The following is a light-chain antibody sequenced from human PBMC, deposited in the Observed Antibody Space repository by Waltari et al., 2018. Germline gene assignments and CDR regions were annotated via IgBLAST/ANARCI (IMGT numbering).Light chain of an antibody. J-gene: IGLJ3*02. CDR2: EAT. CDR3: SSYASSNFLV. V-gene: IGLV2-14*02. Sequence: YQQNPGKAPKLLICEATKRPSGASIRFSGSTSGNTASLTISGLQAEDEADYYCSSYASSNFLVFGGGTKVTVL.